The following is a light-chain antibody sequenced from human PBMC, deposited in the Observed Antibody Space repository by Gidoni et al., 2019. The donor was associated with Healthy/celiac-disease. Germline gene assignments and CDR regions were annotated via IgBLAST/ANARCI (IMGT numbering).Light chain of an antibody. J-gene: IGKJ3*01. V-gene: IGKV3-11*01. CDR2: DAS. CDR1: QSVSSY. CDR3: QQRSNWPVT. Sequence: ELVLTQSTATLSLSPGERATLSCRASQSVSSYLAWYQQKPGQAPRLLIYDASNRATGIPARFSGSGSGTDFTLTISSLEPEDFAVYYCQQRSNWPVTFGPGTKVDIK.